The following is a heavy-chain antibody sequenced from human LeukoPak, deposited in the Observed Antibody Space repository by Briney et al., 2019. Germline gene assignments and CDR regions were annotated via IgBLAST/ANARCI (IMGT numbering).Heavy chain of an antibody. Sequence: PGGSLRLSCAASGFTFSSYTMNWVRQAPGKGLEWVSSISSGSSYIYYADSMKGRFTISRDNAKNSLYLQMNSLRAEDTAVYYCARDAGYGYDRFDYWGQGTQVTVSS. CDR2: ISSGSSYI. J-gene: IGHJ4*02. CDR1: GFTFSSYT. V-gene: IGHV3-21*01. D-gene: IGHD5-18*01. CDR3: ARDAGYGYDRFDY.